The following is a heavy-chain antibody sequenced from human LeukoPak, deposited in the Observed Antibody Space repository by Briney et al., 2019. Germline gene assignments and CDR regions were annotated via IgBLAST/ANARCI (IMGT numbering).Heavy chain of an antibody. CDR1: GGSISSYY. Sequence: PSETLSLTCTVSGGSISSYYWNWIRQPPGKGLEWIGYIYHSGSTNYNPSLKSRVTISVDTSKNQFSLKLTSVTAADTAVYYCARQTASDNWFDPWGQGTLVTVSS. CDR3: ARQTASDNWFDP. J-gene: IGHJ5*02. D-gene: IGHD5-18*01. V-gene: IGHV4-59*08. CDR2: IYHSGST.